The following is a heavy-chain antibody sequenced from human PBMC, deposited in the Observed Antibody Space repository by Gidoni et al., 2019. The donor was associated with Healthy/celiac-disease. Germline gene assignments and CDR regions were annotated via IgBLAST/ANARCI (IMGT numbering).Heavy chain of an antibody. Sequence: QVQLVQSGAEVKKPGASVKVSCKASGYTFTSYGISWVRQAPGQGLEWMGWISAYNGNTNYAQKLQGRVTMTTDTSTSTAYMELRSLRSDDTAVYYCARNIYYYDSSGYYGFFDYWGQGTLVTVSS. CDR3: ARNIYYYDSSGYYGFFDY. J-gene: IGHJ4*02. CDR2: ISAYNGNT. D-gene: IGHD3-22*01. CDR1: GYTFTSYG. V-gene: IGHV1-18*01.